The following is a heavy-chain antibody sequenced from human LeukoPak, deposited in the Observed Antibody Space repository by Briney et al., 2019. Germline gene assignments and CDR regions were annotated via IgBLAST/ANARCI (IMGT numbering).Heavy chain of an antibody. CDR2: ISGTGGST. CDR3: AREFQMATRHYYMDV. CDR1: GFTFSTYA. D-gene: IGHD5-24*01. J-gene: IGHJ6*03. V-gene: IGHV3-23*01. Sequence: GGSLRLSCAASGFTFSTYAMTWVRQAPGKGLEWVSLISGTGGSTYYADSVKGRFTISRDNSKNTLYLQMNSLRAEDTAVYYCAREFQMATRHYYMDVWGKGTTVTSSS.